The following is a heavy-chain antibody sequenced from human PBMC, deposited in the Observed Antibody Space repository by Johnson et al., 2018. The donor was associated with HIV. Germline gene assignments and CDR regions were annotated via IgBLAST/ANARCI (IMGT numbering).Heavy chain of an antibody. CDR2: ISYDGSKT. J-gene: IGHJ3*02. Sequence: QVQLVESGGGVVQPGRSLRLSCAASGFTFNVYALHWVRQAPGKGLEWVAVISYDGSKTDYADSVKGRFTISRDNSKNTLFLQMNSLRAEDTAVYYCACGYTYGHDAFDIWGQGIMVTVSS. CDR1: GFTFNVYA. CDR3: ACGYTYGHDAFDI. D-gene: IGHD5-18*01. V-gene: IGHV3-30-3*01.